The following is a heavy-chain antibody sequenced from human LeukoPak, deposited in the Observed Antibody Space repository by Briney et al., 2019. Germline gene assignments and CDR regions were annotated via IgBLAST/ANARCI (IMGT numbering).Heavy chain of an antibody. Sequence: PGGSLRLSCAASGFTFSNAWMNWVRQAPGKGLEWVGRIKSKTDGGTTDYAAPVKGRFTISRDDSKNTLYLQMNSLKTEDTAVYYCASRGYSYGYKDYWGQGTLVTVSS. CDR3: ASRGYSYGYKDY. V-gene: IGHV3-15*07. CDR2: IKSKTDGGTT. CDR1: GFTFSNAW. D-gene: IGHD5-18*01. J-gene: IGHJ4*02.